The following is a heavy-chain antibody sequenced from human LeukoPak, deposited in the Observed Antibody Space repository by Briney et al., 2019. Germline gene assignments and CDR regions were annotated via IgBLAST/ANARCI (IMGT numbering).Heavy chain of an antibody. CDR3: AKDRRGRYAFDI. J-gene: IGHJ3*02. CDR1: GFTFSSYG. CDR2: ISGSGGST. Sequence: AGGSLRLSCAASGFTFSSYGMHWVRQAPGKGLEWVSAISGSGGSTYYADSVKGRFTISRDNSKNTLYLQMNSLRAEDTAVYYCAKDRRGRYAFDIWGQGTMVTVSS. V-gene: IGHV3-23*01.